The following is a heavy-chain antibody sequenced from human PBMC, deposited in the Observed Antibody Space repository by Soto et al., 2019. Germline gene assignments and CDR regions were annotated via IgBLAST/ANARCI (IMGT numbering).Heavy chain of an antibody. D-gene: IGHD6-19*01. J-gene: IGHJ5*02. CDR3: ARDGYSSGYDWFDP. Sequence: GGSLRLSCAASGFTFSSYSMNWVRQAPGKGLEWVSYISSSSSTIYYADSVKGRFTISRDNAKNSLYLQMNSLRAEDTAVYYCARDGYSSGYDWFDPWGQGTLVTVSS. CDR1: GFTFSSYS. V-gene: IGHV3-48*01. CDR2: ISSSSSTI.